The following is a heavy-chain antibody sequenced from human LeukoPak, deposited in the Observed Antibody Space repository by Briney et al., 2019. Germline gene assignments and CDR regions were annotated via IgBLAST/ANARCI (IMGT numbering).Heavy chain of an antibody. CDR1: GFTFSSYA. Sequence: GGSLRLSCAASGFTFSSYAMSWVRQAPGKRLEWVSTISGSGGSTYYADSVKGRFTISRDNSKNTLYLQMNSLRAEDTAVYYCAKLTVDYGDYTEPLDYWGQGILVTVSS. CDR2: ISGSGGST. J-gene: IGHJ4*02. V-gene: IGHV3-23*01. CDR3: AKLTVDYGDYTEPLDY. D-gene: IGHD4-17*01.